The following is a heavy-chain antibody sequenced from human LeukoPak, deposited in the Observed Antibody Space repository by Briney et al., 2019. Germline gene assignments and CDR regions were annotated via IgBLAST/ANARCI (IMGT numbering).Heavy chain of an antibody. CDR1: GLTFSTFT. D-gene: IGHD4-17*01. V-gene: IGHV3-30*04. J-gene: IGHJ6*03. CDR3: AKAYGDYDPYYFYIDV. CDR2: TSYTENTK. Sequence: GGSLRLSCAASGLTFSTFTMHWVRQAPGKGLEWVAVTSYTENTKYYADSVKGRFTISRDNSKSTLYLQMNSLSAEDTAVYYCAKAYGDYDPYYFYIDVWGKGTTVTVSS.